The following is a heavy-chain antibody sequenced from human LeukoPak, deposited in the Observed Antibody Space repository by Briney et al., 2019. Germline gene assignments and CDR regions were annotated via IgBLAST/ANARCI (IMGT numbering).Heavy chain of an antibody. CDR2: IIPICGTA. D-gene: IGHD3-22*01. CDR1: GGTFSSYA. CDR3: ARDPLPYYDSSGYRSYYYYMDV. V-gene: IGHV1-69*05. Sequence: SVKVSCKASGGTFSSYAISWVRQAPGQGLEWIGGIIPICGTANYAQKFQGRVTITTDESTSTAYMELSNLRSEDTAVYYCARDPLPYYDSSGYRSYYYYMDVWGKGTTVTVSS. J-gene: IGHJ6*03.